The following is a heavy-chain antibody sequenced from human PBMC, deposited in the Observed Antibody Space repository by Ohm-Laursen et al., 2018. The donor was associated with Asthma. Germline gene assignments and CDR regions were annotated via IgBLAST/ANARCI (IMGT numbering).Heavy chain of an antibody. CDR1: GFTFNKHH. Sequence: GSLRLSCTASGFTFNKHHMTWVRQAPGKGLEWVSAIDGSGGRTYYADSVKGRFTISRDSPRNTLYLQMNSLRAEDTAVYYCAKDSSEVVAADEYWGQGTLVTVSS. V-gene: IGHV3-23*01. J-gene: IGHJ4*02. CDR2: IDGSGGRT. CDR3: AKDSSEVVAADEY. D-gene: IGHD2-15*01.